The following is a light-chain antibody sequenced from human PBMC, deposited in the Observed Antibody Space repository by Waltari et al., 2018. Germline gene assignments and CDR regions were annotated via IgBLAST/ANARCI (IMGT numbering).Light chain of an antibody. CDR2: DAS. Sequence: EIVLTQSPATLSLSPGEGATLSCRASESVSSNLAWYQQKPGQAPRLLIYDASNRATGIPARFSGSGYGTDFTLTITALEPEDFAVYYCQQRTNWLYTFGQGTKLQIK. CDR3: QQRTNWLYT. CDR1: ESVSSN. V-gene: IGKV3-11*01. J-gene: IGKJ2*01.